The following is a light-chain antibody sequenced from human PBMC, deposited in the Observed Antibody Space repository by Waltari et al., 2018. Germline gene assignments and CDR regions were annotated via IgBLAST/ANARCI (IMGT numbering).Light chain of an antibody. CDR1: QGIRSD. Sequence: AIQMTQSPSSLSASVGDRVTITCRASQGIRSDLGWYQQKPGKAPKFLIYGASTLQSGVPSRFSGSGSGTEFTLTISSLQPEDFATYYCLRDYTYPRTFGQGTKLEIK. CDR3: LRDYTYPRT. V-gene: IGKV1-6*01. J-gene: IGKJ2*01. CDR2: GAS.